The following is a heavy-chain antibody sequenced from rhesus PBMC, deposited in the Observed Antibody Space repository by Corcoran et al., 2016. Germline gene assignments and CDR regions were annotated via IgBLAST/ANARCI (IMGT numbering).Heavy chain of an antibody. D-gene: IGHD6-25*01. Sequence: QVQLQESGPGLVTPSETLSLTCAVSGGSISDNYYWNWIRQPPGKGLEWIGNGCGKSYNTSYTPSLRGRIPISRDTSKNQFSLKLNSVTAADTAVYYCARQRVLERLDSWGQGVVVTVSS. CDR3: ARQRVLERLDS. CDR2: GCGKSYNT. V-gene: IGHV4S9*01. CDR1: GGSISDNYY. J-gene: IGHJ6*01.